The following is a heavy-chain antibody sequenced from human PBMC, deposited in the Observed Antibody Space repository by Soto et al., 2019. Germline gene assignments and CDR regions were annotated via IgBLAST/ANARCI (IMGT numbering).Heavy chain of an antibody. J-gene: IGHJ6*03. D-gene: IGHD2-21*01. CDR1: GGSFISYT. CDR3: AKSLLFVDHAYMDV. Sequence: QVQLVHSGAEVKKPGSSVKVSCGASGGSFISYTFTWVRQAPGQGLEWMGRIIPIQGRANYALKLQDRVTITADRSTKTVYMELRSLRPEDTAVYYCAKSLLFVDHAYMDVWGKGTTVTVSS. V-gene: IGHV1-69*02. CDR2: IIPIQGRA.